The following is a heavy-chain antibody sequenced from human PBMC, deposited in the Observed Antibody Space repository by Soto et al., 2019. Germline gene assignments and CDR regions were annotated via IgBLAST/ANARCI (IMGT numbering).Heavy chain of an antibody. CDR2: IYYSGST. CDR1: GGSISSYY. V-gene: IGHV4-59*08. Sequence: SETLSLTCTVSGGSISSYYWSWIRQPPGKGLEWIGYIYYSGSTNYNPSLKSRVTISVDTSKNQFSLKLSSLTAADTAVYYCARRWGAAVDYWGQGTLVTVSS. D-gene: IGHD1-26*01. J-gene: IGHJ4*02. CDR3: ARRWGAAVDY.